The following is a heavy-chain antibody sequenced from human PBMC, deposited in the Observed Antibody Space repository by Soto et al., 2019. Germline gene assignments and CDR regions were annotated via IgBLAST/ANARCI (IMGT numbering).Heavy chain of an antibody. J-gene: IGHJ6*02. CDR1: GGSISSYY. D-gene: IGHD3-22*01. CDR3: ARDLDYYDSSGYYGMDV. CDR2: IYYSGST. V-gene: IGHV4-59*01. Sequence: SETLSLTCTVSGGSISSYYWSWIRQPPGKGLEWTGYIYYSGSTNYNPSLKSRVTISVDTSKNQFSLKLSSVTAADTAVYYCARDLDYYDSSGYYGMDVWGQGTTVTVSS.